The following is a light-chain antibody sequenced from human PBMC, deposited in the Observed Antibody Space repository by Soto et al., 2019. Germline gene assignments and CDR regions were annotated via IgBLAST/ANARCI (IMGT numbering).Light chain of an antibody. CDR2: DVS. CDR1: SSDVGGYNY. V-gene: IGLV2-14*01. CDR3: SSSTSSSTLYF. Sequence: QSVLTQPASVSGSPGQSITISCTGTSSDVGGYNYVSWYQQHPGKAPKLMIYDVSNRPSGVSNRFSGSKSGNTASLTISGLQAEDEAEYYCSSSTSSSTLYFFGTGTKVTVL. J-gene: IGLJ1*01.